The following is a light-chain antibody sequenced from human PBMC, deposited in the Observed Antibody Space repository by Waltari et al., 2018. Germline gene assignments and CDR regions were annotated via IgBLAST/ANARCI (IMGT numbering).Light chain of an antibody. Sequence: EIVMTSSPATLSVSPGERATLSCRASQSVSSNLAWYQQKPGQAHRLLIYGASTRATGIPARFSGSGSGTEFTLTISSLQSEDFAVYYCQQYNNWLYTFGQGTKLEIK. V-gene: IGKV3-15*01. CDR3: QQYNNWLYT. CDR1: QSVSSN. CDR2: GAS. J-gene: IGKJ2*01.